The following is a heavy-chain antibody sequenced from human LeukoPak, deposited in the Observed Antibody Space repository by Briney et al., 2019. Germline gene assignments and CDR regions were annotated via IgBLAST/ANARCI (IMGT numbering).Heavy chain of an antibody. J-gene: IGHJ3*02. CDR2: IRSSGNTI. CDR1: GFTFSDYY. V-gene: IGHV3-11*04. CDR3: ASRWAPRDWEPDAFDI. D-gene: IGHD1-14*01. Sequence: GGSLRLSCAASGFTFSDYYMSWIRQAPGKGLEWFSYIRSSGNTIYYADSVKGRFTISRDNAKNSLYLQMNSLRAEDTAVYYCASRWAPRDWEPDAFDIWGQGTMVTVSS.